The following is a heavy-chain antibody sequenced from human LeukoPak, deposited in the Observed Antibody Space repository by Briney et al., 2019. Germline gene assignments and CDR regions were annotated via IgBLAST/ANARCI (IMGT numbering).Heavy chain of an antibody. CDR2: ISSSGSTI. CDR3: ASPTGTEYHDAFDI. CDR1: GFTFSSYA. D-gene: IGHD1-1*01. V-gene: IGHV3-11*01. J-gene: IGHJ3*02. Sequence: GGSLRLSCAASGFTFSSYAMSWIRQAPGKGLEWVSYISSSGSTIYYADSVKGRFTISRDNAKNSLYLQMNSLRAEDTAVYYCASPTGTEYHDAFDIWGQGTMVTVSS.